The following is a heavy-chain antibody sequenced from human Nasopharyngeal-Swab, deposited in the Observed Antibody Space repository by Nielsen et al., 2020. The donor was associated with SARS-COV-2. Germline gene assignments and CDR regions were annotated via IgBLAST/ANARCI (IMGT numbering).Heavy chain of an antibody. CDR3: AKDRYSWVAAAAPGVYFDY. J-gene: IGHJ4*02. V-gene: IGHV3-30*18. Sequence: GESLKISCAASGFTFSSSGMDWVRQAPGKGLEWVAVISYDGSNEYYGDSVKGRFTISRDNSKNTLYLQMNSLRAEDTAVYYCAKDRYSWVAAAAPGVYFDYWGQGTLVTVSS. D-gene: IGHD6-13*01. CDR2: ISYDGSNE. CDR1: GFTFSSSG.